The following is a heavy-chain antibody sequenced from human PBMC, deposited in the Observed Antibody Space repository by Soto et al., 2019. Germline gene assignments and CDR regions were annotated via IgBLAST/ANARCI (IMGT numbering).Heavy chain of an antibody. CDR1: GGSISSGDYY. Sequence: PSETLSLTCTVSGGSISSGDYYWSWIRQPPGKGLEWIGYIYYSGSTYYNPSLKSRVTISVDTSKNQFSLKLSSVTAADTAVYYCARGPCTNGVCYADYWGQGTLVTVSS. D-gene: IGHD2-8*01. J-gene: IGHJ4*02. V-gene: IGHV4-30-4*01. CDR2: IYYSGST. CDR3: ARGPCTNGVCYADY.